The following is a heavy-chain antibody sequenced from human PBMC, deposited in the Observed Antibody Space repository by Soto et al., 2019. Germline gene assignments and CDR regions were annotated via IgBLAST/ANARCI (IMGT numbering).Heavy chain of an antibody. CDR1: FISHG. V-gene: IGHV5-51*01. CDR3: AMLGVSGYDWPYYYSYWVLDV. J-gene: IGHJ6*02. D-gene: IGHD5-12*01. Sequence: FISHGIGWIRQIQGNRVEWMGIIYPGDSDTRYSPSFQGQVTISADKSISTAYLQWSSLKASDTAMYYCAMLGVSGYDWPYYYSYWVLDVWGQGLPVT. CDR2: IYPGDSDT.